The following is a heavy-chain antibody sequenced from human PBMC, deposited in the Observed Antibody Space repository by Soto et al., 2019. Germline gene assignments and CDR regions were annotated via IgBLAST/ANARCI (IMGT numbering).Heavy chain of an antibody. CDR2: IYYSGST. D-gene: IGHD2-2*01. CDR1: GGSISSYY. J-gene: IGHJ6*02. V-gene: IGHV4-59*01. CDR3: ARGGGGIVVVPAAYYYGMDV. Sequence: ETLSLTCTVSGGSISSYYWSWIRQPPGKGLEWIGYIYYSGSTNYNPSLKSRVTISVDTSKNQFSLKLSSVTAADTAVYYCARGGGGIVVVPAAYYYGMDVWGQGTTVTVSS.